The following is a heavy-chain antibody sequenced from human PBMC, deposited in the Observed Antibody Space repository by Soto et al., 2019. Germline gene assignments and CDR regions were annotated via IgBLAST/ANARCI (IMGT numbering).Heavy chain of an antibody. V-gene: IGHV3-48*02. CDR3: ARGGSSSDNGMDV. D-gene: IGHD6-6*01. J-gene: IGHJ6*02. Sequence: EVQLVESGGGLVQPGGSLRLSCAASGFTFSTYSMNWVRQAPGKGLEWVSYISSRSYTIYYVDSVKGRFTISRDNAKNSLYLQMNSLRDEDTDVYYCARGGSSSDNGMDVWGQGTTFTVSS. CDR2: ISSRSYTI. CDR1: GFTFSTYS.